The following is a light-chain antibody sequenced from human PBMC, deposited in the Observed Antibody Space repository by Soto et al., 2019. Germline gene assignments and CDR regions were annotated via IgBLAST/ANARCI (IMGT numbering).Light chain of an antibody. CDR2: SAS. Sequence: IQMTHSPSSLSASLGDRIAITGRASQDISNYLAWYQQKPGKVPKLLIYSASTLQSGVPSRFSGSGSGTDFTLTISSLQPEDVATYFCQKYNSALTFGQGTRLEIK. V-gene: IGKV1-27*01. J-gene: IGKJ5*01. CDR1: QDISNY. CDR3: QKYNSALT.